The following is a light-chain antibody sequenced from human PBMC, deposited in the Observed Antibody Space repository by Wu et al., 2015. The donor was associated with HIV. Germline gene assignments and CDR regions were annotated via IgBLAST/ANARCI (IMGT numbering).Light chain of an antibody. CDR3: HQLTIPWT. Sequence: DIQMTQSPSSVSASVGDRVTITCRASQGIDTWLAWYRQKAGKAPELLICSAVDLQSGVPSRFVGSGSGTLFTLTISSLQPEDFATYYCHQLTIPWT. V-gene: IGKV1-12*01. CDR1: QGIDTW. J-gene: IGKJ1*01. CDR2: SAV.